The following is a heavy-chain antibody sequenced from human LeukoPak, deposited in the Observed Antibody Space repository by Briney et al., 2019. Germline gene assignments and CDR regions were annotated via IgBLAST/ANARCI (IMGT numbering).Heavy chain of an antibody. J-gene: IGHJ4*02. V-gene: IGHV3-21*01. Sequence: GGSLRLSCAASGFTFSSYTMNWVRQAPGKGLEWASSISSSGNYIYYADSLKGRFTISRDNARNSLFLQINSLRAEDTAIYYCARRTNYDFDCWGQGTLVAVSS. D-gene: IGHD2-8*01. CDR1: GFTFSSYT. CDR3: ARRTNYDFDC. CDR2: ISSSGNYI.